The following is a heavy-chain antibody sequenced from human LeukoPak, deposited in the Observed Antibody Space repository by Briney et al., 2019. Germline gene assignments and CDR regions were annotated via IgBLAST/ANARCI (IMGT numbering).Heavy chain of an antibody. Sequence: SVKVSCKASGYTFTGYYMHWVRQAPGQGLEWMGGIIPIFGTANYAQKFQGRVTITADKSTSTAYMELSSLRSEDTAVYYCARRGNGCSGGSCYDYWGQGTLVTVSS. V-gene: IGHV1-69*06. J-gene: IGHJ4*02. D-gene: IGHD2-15*01. CDR2: IIPIFGTA. CDR1: GYTFTGYY. CDR3: ARRGNGCSGGSCYDY.